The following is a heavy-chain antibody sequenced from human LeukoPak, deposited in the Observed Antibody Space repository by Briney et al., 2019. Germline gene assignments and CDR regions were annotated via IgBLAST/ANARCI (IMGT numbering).Heavy chain of an antibody. Sequence: ASVKVSCKASGYTFTNYGVTWVRLAPGQGPEWLGWNSGYSGDTNYAQKFQGWVTMTRDTSITTAYMELSRLTSNVTAVYYCARSKLGEVAAKFDTWGQGTLVTVSS. V-gene: IGHV1-18*01. D-gene: IGHD3-16*01. CDR3: ARSKLGEVAAKFDT. J-gene: IGHJ5*02. CDR2: NSGYSGDT. CDR1: GYTFTNYG.